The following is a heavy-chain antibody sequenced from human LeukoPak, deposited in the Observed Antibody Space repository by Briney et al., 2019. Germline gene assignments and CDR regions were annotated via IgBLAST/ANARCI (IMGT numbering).Heavy chain of an antibody. Sequence: GGSLRLSCAASGFTFSSYAMHWVRQAPGKGLEWVAVIWYDGSNKYYADSVKGRFTISRDNSKNTLYLQMNSLRAEDTAVYYCARPLRAISASPTFYYYGMDVWGQGTTVTVSS. D-gene: IGHD3-3*01. J-gene: IGHJ6*02. CDR3: ARPLRAISASPTFYYYGMDV. V-gene: IGHV3-33*08. CDR1: GFTFSSYA. CDR2: IWYDGSNK.